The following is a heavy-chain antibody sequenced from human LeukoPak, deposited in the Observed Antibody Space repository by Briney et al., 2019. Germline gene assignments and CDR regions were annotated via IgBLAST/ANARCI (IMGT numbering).Heavy chain of an antibody. CDR2: IYPGDSDV. V-gene: IGHV5-51*01. Sequence: GESLKISCKTSGYGFTDYWVTWVRQVPGKGLECMGVIYPGDSDVRYSPSFQGQVTISADKSISTAYLQWSSLKASDTAMYYCARQMGAAGDYWGQGTLVTVSS. CDR3: ARQMGAAGDY. D-gene: IGHD6-13*01. CDR1: GYGFTDYW. J-gene: IGHJ4*02.